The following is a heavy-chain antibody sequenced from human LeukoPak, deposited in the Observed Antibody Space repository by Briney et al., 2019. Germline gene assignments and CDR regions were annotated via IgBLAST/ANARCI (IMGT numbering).Heavy chain of an antibody. V-gene: IGHV1-69*13. J-gene: IGHJ4*02. D-gene: IGHD5-12*01. CDR1: GYIFTDYY. CDR2: IIPIFGTA. CDR3: ARGPGLRSPFDY. Sequence: SVKVSCKASGYIFTDYYMHWVRQAPGQGLEWMGGIIPIFGTANYAQKFQGRVTITADESTSTAYMELSSLRSEDTAVYYCARGPGLRSPFDYWGQGTLVTVSS.